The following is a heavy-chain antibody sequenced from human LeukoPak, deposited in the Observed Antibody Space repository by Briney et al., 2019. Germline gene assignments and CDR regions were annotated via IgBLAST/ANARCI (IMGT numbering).Heavy chain of an antibody. V-gene: IGHV3-30*02. CDR1: GFTFSSYG. J-gene: IGHJ4*02. D-gene: IGHD6-13*01. CDR2: IRYDGSNK. Sequence: GGPLRLSCAASGFTFSSYGMHWVRQAPGKGLEWVAFIRYDGSNKYYADSVKGRFTISRDNSKNTLYLQMNSLRAEDTAVYYCAKDYWYSSSHLDYWGQGTLVTVSS. CDR3: AKDYWYSSSHLDY.